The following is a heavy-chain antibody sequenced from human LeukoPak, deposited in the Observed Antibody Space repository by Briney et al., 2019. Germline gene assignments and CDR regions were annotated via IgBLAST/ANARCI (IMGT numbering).Heavy chain of an antibody. D-gene: IGHD2-15*01. CDR3: ARDAKDIVVVVAAKAVRFDP. CDR1: GYTFTSYG. CDR2: ISAYNGNT. V-gene: IGHV1-18*01. Sequence: ASVKVSCKASGYTFTSYGISWVRQAPGQGLEWMGWISAYNGNTNYAQKFQGRVTMTTDTSTSTAYIELRSLRSDDTAVYYCARDAKDIVVVVAAKAVRFDPWGQGTLVTVSS. J-gene: IGHJ5*02.